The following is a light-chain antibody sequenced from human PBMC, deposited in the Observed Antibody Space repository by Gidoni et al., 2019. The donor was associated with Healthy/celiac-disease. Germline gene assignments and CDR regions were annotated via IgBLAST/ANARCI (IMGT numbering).Light chain of an antibody. CDR1: QSVSSN. J-gene: IGKJ5*01. V-gene: IGKV3-15*01. CDR2: GAS. CDR3: QEYNNWAPIT. Sequence: IVMTQSPATLSVSPGERATLSCRASQSVSSNLAWYQPKPGQAPRLLIYGASTRATGIPARFSGSGSGTECTLTISSLQSEDFAVYYCQEYNNWAPITFGQGTRLEIK.